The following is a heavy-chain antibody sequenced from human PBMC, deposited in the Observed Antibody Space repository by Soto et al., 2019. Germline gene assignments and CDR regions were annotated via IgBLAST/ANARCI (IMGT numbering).Heavy chain of an antibody. CDR2: ISSSSSYI. V-gene: IGHV3-21*01. J-gene: IGHJ5*02. D-gene: IGHD4-4*01. CDR3: ARDRGNSNYLWSWFDP. CDR1: GFTFSSYS. Sequence: GSLRLSCAASGFTFSSYSMNWVRQAPGKGLEWVSSISSSSSYIYYADSVKGRFTISRDNAKNSLYLQMNSLRAEDTAVYYCARDRGNSNYLWSWFDPWGQGTLVTVSS.